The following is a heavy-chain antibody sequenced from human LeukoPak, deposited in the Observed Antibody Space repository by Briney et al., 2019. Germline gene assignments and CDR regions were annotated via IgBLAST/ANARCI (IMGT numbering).Heavy chain of an antibody. J-gene: IGHJ4*02. V-gene: IGHV1-3*01. CDR3: ARDRVSSGWYLFDY. D-gene: IGHD6-19*01. CDR2: INAGNGNT. Sequence: GASVKVSCKASGYTFTSYAMHWVRQAPGQRLEWMXWINAGNGNTKYSQKFQGRVTITRDTSASTAYMELSSLRSEDTAVYYCARDRVSSGWYLFDYWGQGTLVTVSS. CDR1: GYTFTSYA.